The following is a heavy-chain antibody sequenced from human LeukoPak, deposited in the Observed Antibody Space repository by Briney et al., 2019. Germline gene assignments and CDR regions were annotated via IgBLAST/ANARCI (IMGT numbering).Heavy chain of an antibody. V-gene: IGHV3-30*02. Sequence: GGSLRLSCAASGFTFSHHGVHWVRQAPGKGLEWVAFILYDGSNKYYVDSVKGRFTIPRDNSKNALSLQMNSLRAEDTAMYYCARAVDKGTGYYMDFWGQGTLVTVSS. CDR2: ILYDGSNK. CDR1: GFTFSHHG. D-gene: IGHD3-22*01. J-gene: IGHJ4*02. CDR3: ARAVDKGTGYYMDF.